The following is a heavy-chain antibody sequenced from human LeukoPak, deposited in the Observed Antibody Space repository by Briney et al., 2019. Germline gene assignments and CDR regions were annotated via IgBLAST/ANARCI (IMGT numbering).Heavy chain of an antibody. V-gene: IGHV3-48*04. Sequence: PGGSLRLSCATSGFTFSSSTFGSYTMNWVRQAPGKGLEWISYICGRGITTFFADSVKGRFTISRDNAKSALYLEMSDLRVEDTAVYYCAAGTAADYWGQGTLVIVSS. D-gene: IGHD6-13*01. CDR2: ICGRGITT. CDR1: GFTFSSSTFGSYT. J-gene: IGHJ4*02. CDR3: AAGTAADY.